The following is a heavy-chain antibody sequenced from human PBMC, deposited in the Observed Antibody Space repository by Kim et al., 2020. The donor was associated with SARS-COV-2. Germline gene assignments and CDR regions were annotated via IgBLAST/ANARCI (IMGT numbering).Heavy chain of an antibody. CDR2: IIPIFGTA. CDR3: ARDRGEASGSYYDLASYGMDV. V-gene: IGHV1-69*13. CDR1: GGTFSSYA. J-gene: IGHJ6*02. D-gene: IGHD3-10*01. Sequence: SVKVSCKASGGTFSSYAISWVRQAPGQGLEWMGGIIPIFGTANYAQKFQGRVTITADESTSTAYMELSSLRSEDTAVYYCARDRGEASGSYYDLASYGMDVWGQGTTVTVSS.